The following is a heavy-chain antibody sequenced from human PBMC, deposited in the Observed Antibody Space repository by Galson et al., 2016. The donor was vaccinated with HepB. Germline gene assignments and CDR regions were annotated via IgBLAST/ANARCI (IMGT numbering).Heavy chain of an antibody. J-gene: IGHJ4*02. CDR3: ANDQKPRGFDY. CDR1: GMTFSDSY. D-gene: IGHD3-10*01. Sequence: SLRLSCAASGMTFSDSYMSWIHQPPGRGLEWVAYISSASATISYADSVRGRFTISRDNRRSLLFLEMNSLRAEDTALYYCANDQKPRGFDYWGQGTLVTVSS. CDR2: ISSASATI. V-gene: IGHV3-11*01.